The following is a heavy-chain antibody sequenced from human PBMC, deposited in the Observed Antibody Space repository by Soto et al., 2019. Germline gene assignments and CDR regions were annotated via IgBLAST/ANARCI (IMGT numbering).Heavy chain of an antibody. J-gene: IGHJ4*02. Sequence: QVQLQESGPGLVKPSQTLSLTCTVSGGSISSGDYYWSWIRQPPGKGLEWIGYIYYSGSTYYNPSLKSRVTISVDTSKNQFSLKLSSVTAADTAVYYCAREDYGDYVRSHYFDYWGQGTLVTVSS. V-gene: IGHV4-30-4*01. CDR3: AREDYGDYVRSHYFDY. D-gene: IGHD4-17*01. CDR2: IYYSGST. CDR1: GGSISSGDYY.